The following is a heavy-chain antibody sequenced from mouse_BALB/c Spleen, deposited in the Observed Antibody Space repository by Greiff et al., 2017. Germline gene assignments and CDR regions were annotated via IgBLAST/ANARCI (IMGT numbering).Heavy chain of an antibody. V-gene: IGHV3-8*02. Sequence: EVQLKESGPSLVKPSQTLSLTCSVTGDSITSGYWNWIRKFPGNKLEYMGYISYSGSTYYNPSLKSRISITRDTSKNQYYLQLNSVTTEDTATYYCARYYGNYENYFDYWGQGTTLTVSS. J-gene: IGHJ2*01. CDR3: ARYYGNYENYFDY. D-gene: IGHD2-1*01. CDR1: GDSITSGY. CDR2: ISYSGST.